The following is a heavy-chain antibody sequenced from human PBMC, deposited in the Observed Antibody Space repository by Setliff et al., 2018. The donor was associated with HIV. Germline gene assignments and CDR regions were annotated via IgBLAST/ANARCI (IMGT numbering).Heavy chain of an antibody. J-gene: IGHJ5*02. CDR3: TTPMRYDSAASRT. Sequence: PGGSLRLSCAASGFTFSSYGLHWVRQAPGKGLEWVAVISYDGGKKNYADSVSGRFTVSRDNSKNTLYLQMNSLKTEDTAVYFCTTPMRYDSAASRTWGQGTLVTVSS. CDR2: ISYDGGKK. CDR1: GFTFSSYG. D-gene: IGHD3-22*01. V-gene: IGHV3-30*04.